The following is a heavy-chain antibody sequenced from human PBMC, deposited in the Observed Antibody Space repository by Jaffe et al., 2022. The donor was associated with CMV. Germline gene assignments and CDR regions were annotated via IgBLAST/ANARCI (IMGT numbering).Heavy chain of an antibody. CDR3: ARGGLSGSGSTYYGMDV. V-gene: IGHV3-13*01. CDR1: GFTFSSYD. Sequence: EVQLVESGGGLVQPGGSLRLSCAASGFTFSSYDMHWVRQATGKGLEWVSAIGTAGDTYYPGSVKGRFTISRENAKNSLYLQMNSLRAGDTAVYYCARGGLSGSGSTYYGMDVWGQGTTVTVSS. J-gene: IGHJ6*02. D-gene: IGHD3-10*01. CDR2: IGTAGDT.